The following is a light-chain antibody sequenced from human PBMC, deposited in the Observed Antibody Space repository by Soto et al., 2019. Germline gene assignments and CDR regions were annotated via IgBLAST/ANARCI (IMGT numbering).Light chain of an antibody. J-gene: IGKJ4*01. CDR3: QQLNSYPLT. CDR2: AAS. CDR1: QGISSY. Sequence: IQLTQSPSSQSASVGDRVTITCRASQGISSYLAWYQQKPGKAPKLLIYAASTLQSGVPSRFSGSGSVTDFTLTISSLQPDDFATYYCQQLNSYPLTFGGGTKVDIK. V-gene: IGKV1-9*01.